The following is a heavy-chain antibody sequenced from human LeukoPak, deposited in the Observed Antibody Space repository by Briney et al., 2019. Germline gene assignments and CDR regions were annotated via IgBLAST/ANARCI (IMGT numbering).Heavy chain of an antibody. Sequence: GGSLRLSCAASGFTFSSYAMHWVRQAPGKGLEYVSAISSNGGSTYYANSVKGRFTISRDNSKNTLYLQMGSLRAEDMAVYYCARDPYVWGSYRNPFDYWGQGTLVTVSS. CDR2: ISSNGGST. CDR3: ARDPYVWGSYRNPFDY. V-gene: IGHV3-64*01. J-gene: IGHJ4*02. CDR1: GFTFSSYA. D-gene: IGHD3-16*02.